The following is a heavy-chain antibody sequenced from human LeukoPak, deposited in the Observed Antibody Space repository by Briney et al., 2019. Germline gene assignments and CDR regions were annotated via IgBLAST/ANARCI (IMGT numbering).Heavy chain of an antibody. J-gene: IGHJ4*02. V-gene: IGHV1-18*01. D-gene: IGHD3-16*01. CDR3: ARTLYIASAPGGFDY. CDR1: GYTFTSYG. Sequence: ASVKVSCKASGYTFTSYGISWVRQAPGQGLEWMGWINPKNAATNYAQKFQGRVTMTRDTSTSTVYMEVNALRSDDTAVYYCARTLYIASAPGGFDYWGQGTLVTVSS. CDR2: INPKNAAT.